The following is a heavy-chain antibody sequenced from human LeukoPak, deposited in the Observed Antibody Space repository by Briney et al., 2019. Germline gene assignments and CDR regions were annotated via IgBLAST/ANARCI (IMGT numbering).Heavy chain of an antibody. J-gene: IGHJ5*02. V-gene: IGHV3-48*01. D-gene: IGHD6-13*01. CDR1: GFTFSSYS. Sequence: GGSLRLSCAASGFTFSSYSMNWVRQAPGKGLEWVSYISISSSTIYYADSVKGRFTISRDNAKNSLYLQMNSLKTEDTAVYYCTRPAAAGTSFWFDPWGQGTLVTVSS. CDR3: TRPAAAGTSFWFDP. CDR2: ISISSSTI.